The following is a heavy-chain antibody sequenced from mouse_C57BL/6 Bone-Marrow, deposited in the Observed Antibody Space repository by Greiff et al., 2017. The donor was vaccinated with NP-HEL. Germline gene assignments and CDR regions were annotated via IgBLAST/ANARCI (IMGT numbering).Heavy chain of an antibody. V-gene: IGHV1-69*01. D-gene: IGHD2-1*01. Sequence: QVHVKQPGAELVMPGASVKLSCKASGYTFTSYWMHWVKQRPGQGLEWIGEIDPSDSYTNYNQKFKGKSTLTVDKSSSTAYMQLSSLTSEDSAVYYCAREGDLLDAMDYWGQGTSVTVSS. CDR1: GYTFTSYW. CDR2: IDPSDSYT. J-gene: IGHJ4*01. CDR3: AREGDLLDAMDY.